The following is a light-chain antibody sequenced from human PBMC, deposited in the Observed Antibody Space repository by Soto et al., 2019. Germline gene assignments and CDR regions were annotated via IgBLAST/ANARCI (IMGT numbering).Light chain of an antibody. Sequence: EIVLTQSPATLSLSPGERATLSCRASQIVRSSLAWYQHKPGQAPRLLIYDASTRATGIPARFSGSGSGKDFTLTISSLEPEDFAVYYCQERSNWPRFTFGPGTKGDIK. J-gene: IGKJ3*01. CDR1: QIVRSS. V-gene: IGKV3-11*01. CDR2: DAS. CDR3: QERSNWPRFT.